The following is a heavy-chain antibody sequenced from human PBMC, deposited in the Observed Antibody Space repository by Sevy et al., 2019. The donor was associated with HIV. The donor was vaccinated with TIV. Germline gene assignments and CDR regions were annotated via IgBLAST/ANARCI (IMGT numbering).Heavy chain of an antibody. CDR3: AKGIAASGYYLDF. J-gene: IGHJ4*02. CDR1: GFTFTKFG. D-gene: IGHD6-13*01. Sequence: GGSLRLSCAASGFTFTKFGMHWVRQAPGKGLEWVAGIWYDGNNEDYADSVKGRFTISRDNSKNTVYLQMNSLRAEDTAVYYCAKGIAASGYYLDFWGQGTLVTVSS. V-gene: IGHV3-33*06. CDR2: IWYDGNNE.